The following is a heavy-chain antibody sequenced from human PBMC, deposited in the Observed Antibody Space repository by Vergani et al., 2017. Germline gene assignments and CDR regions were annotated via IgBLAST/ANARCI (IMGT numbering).Heavy chain of an antibody. CDR2: ISPSGGTT. CDR1: EFTFSNYA. CDR3: AKELVSAAWNFDY. J-gene: IGHJ4*02. Sequence: EVQLLESGGDLVQPGGSLRLSCAASEFTFSNYAMSWVRQAPGKGVEWVSSISPSGGTTYYADAVRGRFTISRDNSKNTLYLQMNSLRADDTAVYYCAKELVSAAWNFDYGGQGTLVTVSS. V-gene: IGHV3-23*01. D-gene: IGHD2-2*01.